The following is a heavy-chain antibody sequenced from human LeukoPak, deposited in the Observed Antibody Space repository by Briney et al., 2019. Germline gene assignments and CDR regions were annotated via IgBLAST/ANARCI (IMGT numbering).Heavy chain of an antibody. CDR2: INPSGGST. CDR3: ARDRDDYGTPEKDYYYYYGMDV. V-gene: IGHV1-46*01. J-gene: IGHJ6*02. CDR1: GYTFTSYY. Sequence: ASVKVSCKASGYTFTSYYMHWVRQAPGQGLEWMGIINPSGGSTSYAQKFQGRVTITRDTSTSTVYMELSSLRSEDTAVYYCARDRDDYGTPEKDYYYYYGMDVWGQGTTVTVSS. D-gene: IGHD4-17*01.